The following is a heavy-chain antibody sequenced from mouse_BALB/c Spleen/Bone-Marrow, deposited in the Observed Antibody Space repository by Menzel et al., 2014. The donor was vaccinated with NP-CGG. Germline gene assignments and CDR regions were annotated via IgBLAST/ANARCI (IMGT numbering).Heavy chain of an antibody. CDR1: GVSLTTYG. J-gene: IGHJ4*01. V-gene: IGHV2-6*02. D-gene: IGHD2-10*02. Sequence: QVELVESGPGLVAPSPRLSLTCTLSGVSLTTYGGNWGRQPPGKGLEWLGGIWSDGNTTYNSALKSRLSISKDNSKSQVFLKMNSLQTDDTAMYYCARNPYGNYAMDYWGQGTSVTVSS. CDR2: IWSDGNT. CDR3: ARNPYGNYAMDY.